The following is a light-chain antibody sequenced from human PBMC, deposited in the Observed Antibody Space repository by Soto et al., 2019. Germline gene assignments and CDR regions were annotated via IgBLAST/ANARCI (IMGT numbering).Light chain of an antibody. J-gene: IGKJ3*01. CDR3: QQFGSSPGFT. CDR2: AAS. CDR1: QSINNRY. V-gene: IGKV3-20*01. Sequence: EIVLTQSPGTLSLSPGERATLSCRASQSINNRYLAWYQQKPGQAPRLLIYAASSRATGIPDRFSGSGSGRDFTLTISRLEPKDFAVYYCQQFGSSPGFTFGPGTKVDIK.